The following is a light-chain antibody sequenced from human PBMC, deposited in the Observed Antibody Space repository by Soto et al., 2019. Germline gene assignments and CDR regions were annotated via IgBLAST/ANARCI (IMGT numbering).Light chain of an antibody. J-gene: IGKJ3*01. CDR1: QSVSSN. Sequence: EIVMTQSPATLSVSPGERATLSCRASQSVSSNFAWYQQKPGQARRLLIYGASTRATVIPSRCSGSWSGTEFILTICCLQSEVFAFCYGQQYSNWPFSFGHGTKVDIK. CDR2: GAS. V-gene: IGKV3-15*01. CDR3: QQYSNWPFS.